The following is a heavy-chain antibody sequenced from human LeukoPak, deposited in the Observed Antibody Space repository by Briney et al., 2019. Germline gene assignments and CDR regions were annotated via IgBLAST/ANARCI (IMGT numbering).Heavy chain of an antibody. Sequence: MAGGSLRLSCAASGFTFSSYSMNWVRQAPGKGLEWVSSISSSSSYIYYADSVKGRFTISRDNAKNSLYLQMNSLRAEDTAVYYCARDVMGSWGLDYWGQGTLVTVSS. J-gene: IGHJ4*02. V-gene: IGHV3-21*01. CDR1: GFTFSSYS. D-gene: IGHD6-6*01. CDR2: ISSSSSYI. CDR3: ARDVMGSWGLDY.